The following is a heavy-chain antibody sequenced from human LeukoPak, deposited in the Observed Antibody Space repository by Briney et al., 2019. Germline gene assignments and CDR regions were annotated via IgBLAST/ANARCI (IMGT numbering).Heavy chain of an antibody. V-gene: IGHV3-66*01. CDR2: IYSGGST. J-gene: IGHJ4*02. Sequence: PGGSLRLSCAASGFTVSSNYMSWVRQAPGKGLEWVSVIYSGGSTYYADSVKGRFTISRDNSKNTLYLQMNSLRAEDTAVYYCARDKMSDYGDLYYFDYWGQGTLVTVSS. D-gene: IGHD4-17*01. CDR1: GFTVSSNY. CDR3: ARDKMSDYGDLYYFDY.